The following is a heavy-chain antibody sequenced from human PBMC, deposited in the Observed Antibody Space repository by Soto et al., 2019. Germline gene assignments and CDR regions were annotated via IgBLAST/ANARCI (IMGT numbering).Heavy chain of an antibody. CDR2: ISSSSSTI. CDR1: GFTFSSYS. J-gene: IGHJ4*02. Sequence: GWSLRLSCAASGFTFSSYSMNWVRQAPGKGLEWVSYISSSSSTIYYADSVKGRFTISRDNAKNSLYLQMNSLRDEDTAVYYCARDPPNGCSSTSCYSFFDYWGQGTLVTVSS. D-gene: IGHD2-2*01. V-gene: IGHV3-48*02. CDR3: ARDPPNGCSSTSCYSFFDY.